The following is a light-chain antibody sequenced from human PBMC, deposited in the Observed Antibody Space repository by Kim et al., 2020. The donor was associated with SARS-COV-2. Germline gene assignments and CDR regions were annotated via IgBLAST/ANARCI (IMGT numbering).Light chain of an antibody. CDR1: SSDIGSYSL. J-gene: IGLJ2*01. CDR3: CSHAGGGTML. Sequence: QSALTQPASVSGSPGQSITISCTGTSSDIGSYSLVSWYQQYPGEAPKLMIYEGSKRPSGVSPRFSGSKSGNTASLTISGLQAEYEADYYCCSHAGGGTMLFGGGTQLTVL. CDR2: EGS. V-gene: IGLV2-23*01.